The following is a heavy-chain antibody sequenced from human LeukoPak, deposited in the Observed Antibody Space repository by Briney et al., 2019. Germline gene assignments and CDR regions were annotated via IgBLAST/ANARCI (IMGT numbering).Heavy chain of an antibody. CDR2: IGAYNGNT. CDR3: ARGRLATIEAYFDY. D-gene: IGHD5-24*01. J-gene: IGHJ4*02. CDR1: GYTFTSYG. V-gene: IGHV1-18*01. Sequence: GASVKVSCKASGYTFTSYGISWVRQAPGQGLEWMGWIGAYNGNTNYAQTLQGRVTMTTDTSTSTTYMELKSLRSDDTAVYYCARGRLATIEAYFDYWGQGTLVTVSS.